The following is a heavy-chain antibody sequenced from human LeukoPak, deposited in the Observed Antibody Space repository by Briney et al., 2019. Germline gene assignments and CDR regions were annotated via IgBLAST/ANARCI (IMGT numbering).Heavy chain of an antibody. J-gene: IGHJ3*02. Sequence: PGGSLRLSCAASGLTFSRYWMTWFRQAPGKGLEWVANIKQDGSEKYYVDSVKGRFTISRDNSKNTLYLQMNSLRAEDTAVYYCARAHYYDFWSGRSGGDAFDIWGQGTMVTVSS. V-gene: IGHV3-7*01. CDR3: ARAHYYDFWSGRSGGDAFDI. CDR1: GLTFSRYW. D-gene: IGHD3-3*01. CDR2: IKQDGSEK.